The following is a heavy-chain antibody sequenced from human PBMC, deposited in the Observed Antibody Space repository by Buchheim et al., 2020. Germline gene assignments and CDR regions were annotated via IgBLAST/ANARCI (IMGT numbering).Heavy chain of an antibody. J-gene: IGHJ5*02. V-gene: IGHV3-23*01. CDR3: AKHQFSYYDFWSGYYAP. Sequence: EVQLLESGGGLVQPGGSLRLSCAASGFTFSSYAMSWVRQAPGKGLEWVSAISGSGGSTYYADYVKGRFTISRDNSKNTLYLQMNSLRAEDTAVYYCAKHQFSYYDFWSGYYAPWGQGTL. D-gene: IGHD3-3*01. CDR1: GFTFSSYA. CDR2: ISGSGGST.